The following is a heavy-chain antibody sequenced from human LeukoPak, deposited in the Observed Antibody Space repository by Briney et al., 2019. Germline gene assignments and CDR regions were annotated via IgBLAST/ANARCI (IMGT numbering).Heavy chain of an antibody. CDR2: YYSGTT. V-gene: IGHV4-59*12. Sequence: SETLSLTCTVSGGSISSNYWSWIRQSPGKGLEWIVYYSGTTNYNPSLKSRVTISVDTSKIQFSLRLSSVTAADTAVYYCARDRQQLVRGDYFDYWGQGTLVTVSS. CDR3: ARDRQQLVRGDYFDY. D-gene: IGHD6-13*01. J-gene: IGHJ4*02. CDR1: GGSISSNY.